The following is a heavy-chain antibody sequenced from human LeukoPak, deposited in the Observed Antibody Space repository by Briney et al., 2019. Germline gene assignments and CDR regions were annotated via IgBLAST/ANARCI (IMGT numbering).Heavy chain of an antibody. D-gene: IGHD5-18*01. CDR1: GGFFNSGNYY. J-gene: IGHJ4*02. Sequence: TASETLSLTCTVSGGFFNSGNYYWNWVRQHPGKGLEWIGYIYYSGSTYYNPSLKSRVTISVDTSKNQFSLKLSSVTAADTAVYYCARLAMVTGLDYWGQGTLVTVSS. CDR2: IYYSGST. CDR3: ARLAMVTGLDY. V-gene: IGHV4-31*03.